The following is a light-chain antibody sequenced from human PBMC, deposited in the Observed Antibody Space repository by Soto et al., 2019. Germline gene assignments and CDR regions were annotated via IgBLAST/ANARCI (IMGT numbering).Light chain of an antibody. CDR3: KQYGSLRWT. Sequence: EIVLTQSPAPLFLSPGESATLSCRASQSVRNNYLAWYQQKPGQAHRLLIYDAYSRATGIPDRFSGSGSGTDFTLTIRRLEPEEFAVYDCKQYGSLRWTVGQATKVEI. V-gene: IGKV3-20*01. CDR2: DAY. CDR1: QSVRNNY. J-gene: IGKJ1*01.